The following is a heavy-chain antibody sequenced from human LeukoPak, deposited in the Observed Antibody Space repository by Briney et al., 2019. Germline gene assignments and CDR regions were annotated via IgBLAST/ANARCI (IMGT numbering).Heavy chain of an antibody. V-gene: IGHV3-23*01. CDR1: GFPLSSYA. D-gene: IGHD1-26*01. J-gene: IGHJ4*02. CDR2: TSSSDDGT. Sequence: GGSLRLSCAASGFPLSSYAMSWVRQVPGKGLEWVSATSSSDDGTYHADSVKGRFTISRDNAKNSLYLQMNSLRAEDTAVYYCARDILGSETPFDYWGQGTLVTVSS. CDR3: ARDILGSETPFDY.